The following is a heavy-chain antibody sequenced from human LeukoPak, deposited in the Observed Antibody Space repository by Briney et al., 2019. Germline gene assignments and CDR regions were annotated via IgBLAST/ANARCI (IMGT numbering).Heavy chain of an antibody. Sequence: PGGSLRLSCTASGLTFGDYLMSWFRQAPGKGREWIGFISGGTTEYAAPVKGRFTISRDDSTSIAYLQMNSLTTEDTAVYYCSRGSGWLSVYWGQGTLVTVSS. V-gene: IGHV3-49*03. D-gene: IGHD6-19*01. J-gene: IGHJ4*02. CDR3: SRGSGWLSVY. CDR1: GLTFGDYL. CDR2: ISGGTT.